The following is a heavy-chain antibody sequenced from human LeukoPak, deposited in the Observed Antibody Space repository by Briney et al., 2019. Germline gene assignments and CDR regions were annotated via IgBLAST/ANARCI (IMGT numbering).Heavy chain of an antibody. CDR1: GGTFSSYA. CDR2: IIPIFGTA. Sequence: SVKVSCKASGGTFSSYAISWVRQAPGQGLEWMGGIIPIFGTANYAQKFQGRVTITADESTSTAYMELSSLRSEDTAVYYCARDGDHYYDSSGYYFQHWGQGTLVTVSS. J-gene: IGHJ1*01. CDR3: ARDGDHYYDSSGYYFQH. V-gene: IGHV1-69*13. D-gene: IGHD3-22*01.